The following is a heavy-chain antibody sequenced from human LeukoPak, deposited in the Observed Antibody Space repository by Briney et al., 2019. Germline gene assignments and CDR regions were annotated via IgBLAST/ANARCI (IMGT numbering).Heavy chain of an antibody. CDR2: ISGSGGST. Sequence: PGRSLRLSCAASGFTFNSYAMHWVRQAPGKGLGWVSAISGSGGSTYYADSVKGRFTISRDNSKNTLYLQMNSLRAEDTAVYYCAKDPYGSGSYYNDYWGQGTLVTVSS. D-gene: IGHD3-10*01. V-gene: IGHV3-23*01. J-gene: IGHJ4*02. CDR3: AKDPYGSGSYYNDY. CDR1: GFTFNSYA.